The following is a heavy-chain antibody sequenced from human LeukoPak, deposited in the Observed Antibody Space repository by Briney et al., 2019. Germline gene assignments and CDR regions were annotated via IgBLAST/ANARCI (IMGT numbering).Heavy chain of an antibody. J-gene: IGHJ4*02. D-gene: IGHD3-3*01. CDR3: ARHNDFWSMGYFDY. CDR2: IYSSGST. CDR1: GFTVSSNY. V-gene: IGHV3-66*04. Sequence: GGSLRLSCVVSGFTVSSNYMNWVRQAPGKGLEWVSVIYSSGSTYYAAFVKDRFTISRDDSKNTLYLQMNSLRGEDTAVYYCARHNDFWSMGYFDYWGQGTRVTVSS.